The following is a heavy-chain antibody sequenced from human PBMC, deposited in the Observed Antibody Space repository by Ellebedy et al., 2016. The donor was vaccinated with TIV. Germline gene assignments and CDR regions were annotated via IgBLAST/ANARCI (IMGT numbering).Heavy chain of an antibody. Sequence: GESLKISCTASGFTLRDYGVRWVRQAPGKGLGGVGFFRGILYGGPTEYAASVKGRFTISRDDSKGIAYLQMNSLKTEDTTVYYCARSGRMDLWGQGTTVAVSS. CDR3: ARSGRMDL. D-gene: IGHD6-25*01. CDR1: GFTLRDYG. J-gene: IGHJ6*02. V-gene: IGHV3-49*04. CDR2: FRGILYGGPT.